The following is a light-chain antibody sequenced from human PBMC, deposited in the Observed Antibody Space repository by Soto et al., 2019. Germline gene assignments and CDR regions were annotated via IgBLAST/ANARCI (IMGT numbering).Light chain of an antibody. CDR2: DAS. CDR1: QSINIW. CDR3: QQYNTYSYT. Sequence: DIQMTQSPSTLSASVGDRVTITCRASQSINIWLAWYQQKPGKAPKLQIYDASSLESGVPSRFSGSGSWTEFTLTISSLQPDDFSTYYCQQYNTYSYTFGQGTKLEIK. V-gene: IGKV1-5*01. J-gene: IGKJ2*01.